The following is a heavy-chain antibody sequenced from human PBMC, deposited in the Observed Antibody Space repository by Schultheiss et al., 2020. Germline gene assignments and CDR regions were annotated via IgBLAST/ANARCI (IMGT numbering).Heavy chain of an antibody. Sequence: SETLSLTCTVSGGSMSSYYWSWIRQPPGKGLEWIGSIYYSGSTNYNPSLKSRVTISLDTSKNQFSLKLSSVTAADTAVYYCARVACSSTSCYYYGMDVWGQGTTVTVSS. CDR3: ARVACSSTSCYYYGMDV. J-gene: IGHJ6*02. V-gene: IGHV4-59*12. CDR2: IYYSGST. CDR1: GGSMSSYY. D-gene: IGHD2-2*01.